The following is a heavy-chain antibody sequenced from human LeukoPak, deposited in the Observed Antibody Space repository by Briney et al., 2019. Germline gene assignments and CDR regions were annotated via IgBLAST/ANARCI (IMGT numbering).Heavy chain of an antibody. CDR1: GFTFSSYW. CDR2: ISSDGSST. J-gene: IGHJ4*02. V-gene: IGHV3-74*01. Sequence: PGGSLRLSCAASGFTFSSYWMHWVRQAPGKGLVWVSRISSDGSSTSYADSVKGRFTIFRDNAMNTLYLQMNSLGAEDTAVYYCARALPPSVNTPWKWGQGTQVTVSS. CDR3: ARALPPSVNTPWK. D-gene: IGHD1-1*01.